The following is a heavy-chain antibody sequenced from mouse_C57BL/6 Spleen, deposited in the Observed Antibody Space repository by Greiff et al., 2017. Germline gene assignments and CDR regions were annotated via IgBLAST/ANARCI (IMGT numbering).Heavy chain of an antibody. Sequence: QVQLQQSGPELVKPGASVKISCKASGYAFSSSWMNWVKQRPGKGLEWIGRLYPGDGDTNYNGKFKGKATLTADKSSSTAYMQLSSLTSEDSAVYCCARWGVITTVVAKDYWGQGTTLTVSS. CDR3: ARWGVITTVVAKDY. CDR1: GYAFSSSW. CDR2: LYPGDGDT. D-gene: IGHD1-1*01. J-gene: IGHJ2*01. V-gene: IGHV1-82*01.